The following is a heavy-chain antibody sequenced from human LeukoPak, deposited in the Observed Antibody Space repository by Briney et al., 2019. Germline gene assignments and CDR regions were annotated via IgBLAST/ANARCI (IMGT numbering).Heavy chain of an antibody. Sequence: GSSVKVSCKASGGTFSSYAISWVRQAPGQGLEWMGRIIPILGIANYAQKFQGRVTITADKSTSTAYMELSSLRSEDTAVYYCATSNEEWLVTFGYWGQGTLVTVSS. CDR3: ATSNEEWLVTFGY. V-gene: IGHV1-69*04. CDR1: GGTFSSYA. D-gene: IGHD6-19*01. J-gene: IGHJ4*02. CDR2: IIPILGIA.